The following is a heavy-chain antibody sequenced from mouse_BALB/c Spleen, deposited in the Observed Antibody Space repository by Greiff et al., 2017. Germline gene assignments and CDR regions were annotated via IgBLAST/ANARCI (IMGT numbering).Heavy chain of an antibody. D-gene: IGHD2-4*01. V-gene: IGHV1-7*01. CDR3: ARYDYDGY. CDR1: GYTFTSYW. Sequence: VHLVESGAELAKPGASVKMSCKASGYTFTSYWMHWVKQRPGQGLEWIGYINPSTGYTEYNQKFKDKATLTADKSSSTAYMQLSSLTSEDSAVYYCARYDYDGYWGQGTTLTVSA. J-gene: IGHJ2*01. CDR2: INPSTGYT.